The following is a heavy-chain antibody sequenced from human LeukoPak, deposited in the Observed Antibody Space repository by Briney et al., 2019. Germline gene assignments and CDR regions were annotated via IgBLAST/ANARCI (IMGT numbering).Heavy chain of an antibody. V-gene: IGHV3-23*01. CDR1: GFTFSSYW. Sequence: GGSLRLSCAASGFTFSSYWMSWVRQAPGKGLEWVSVISGGGENTYYADSVKGRFTISRDNSKNTLYLQMNSLRAEDTAVYYCANGAAAGTPTIGDYWGQGTLVTVSS. D-gene: IGHD6-13*01. J-gene: IGHJ4*02. CDR3: ANGAAAGTPTIGDY. CDR2: ISGGGENT.